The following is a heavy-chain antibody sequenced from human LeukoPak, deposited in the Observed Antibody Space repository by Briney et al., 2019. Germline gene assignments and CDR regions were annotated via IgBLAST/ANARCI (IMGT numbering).Heavy chain of an antibody. J-gene: IGHJ1*01. CDR3: ARRGGHKFRYFEH. CDR2: IYPGDSDT. Sequence: PGESPLIICKDSGSSDTSYRVGCVRQMPGKGLEWMGIIYPGDSDTRYSPSFQGRVTMSVDKSNSTAYLQWSTLRASDTAMYYCARRGGHKFRYFEHWG. D-gene: IGHD3-10*01. V-gene: IGHV5-51*01. CDR1: GSSDTSYR.